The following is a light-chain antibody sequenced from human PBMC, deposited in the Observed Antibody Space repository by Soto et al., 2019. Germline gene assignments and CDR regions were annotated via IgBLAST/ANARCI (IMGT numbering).Light chain of an antibody. V-gene: IGKV3-20*01. Sequence: EIVLTQSPGTLSLSPGERATLSCRASQSVGKDYLAWFQHKPGQAPRLLIHQASNRATGIPDRFSGSWSGKDFTLTISRLEHEDFAVYYCQQYASQPQTFGQGNKLVIK. CDR2: QAS. CDR3: QQYASQPQT. J-gene: IGKJ2*01. CDR1: QSVGKDY.